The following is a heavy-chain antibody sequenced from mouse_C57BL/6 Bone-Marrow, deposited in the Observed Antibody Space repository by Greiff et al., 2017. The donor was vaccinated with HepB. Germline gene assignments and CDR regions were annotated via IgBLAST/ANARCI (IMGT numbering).Heavy chain of an antibody. CDR2: IYPGDGDT. CDR3: AGGWLFWYFDD. V-gene: IGHV1-82*01. CDR1: GYAFSSSW. J-gene: IGHJ1*03. Sequence: VQLQQSGPELVKPGASVKISCKASGYAFSSSWMNWVKQRPGKGLEWIGRIYPGDGDTNYNGKFKGKATLTADKSSSTAYMQLSSLTSEDSAVYCCAGGWLFWYFDDWGTGTTVTVSS. D-gene: IGHD2-3*01.